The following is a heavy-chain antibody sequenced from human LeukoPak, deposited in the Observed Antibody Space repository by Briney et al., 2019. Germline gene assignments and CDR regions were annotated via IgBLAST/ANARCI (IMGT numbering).Heavy chain of an antibody. J-gene: IGHJ4*02. V-gene: IGHV4-59*01. Sequence: SETLSLTCTVPGDSISSYYWSWIRQPPGKGLEWIGYMYHSGSINYSPSLKSRVTISIDTSKNQFSLRLTSVTAADTAVYYCAATIKQDYGDTNLDYWGQGTLVTVSS. CDR2: MYHSGSI. CDR3: AATIKQDYGDTNLDY. D-gene: IGHD4-17*01. CDR1: GDSISSYY.